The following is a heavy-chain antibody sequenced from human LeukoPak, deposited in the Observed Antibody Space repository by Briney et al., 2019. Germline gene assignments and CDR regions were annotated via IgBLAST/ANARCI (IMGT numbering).Heavy chain of an antibody. CDR1: GGSFSGYY. Sequence: SETLSLTCAVYGGSFSGYYWSWIRQPPGKGLEWIGEINHSGSTNYNPSLKSRVTISVDTSKNQFSLKLSSVTAADTAVYYCARFAGYCSSTSCSSAYYYYYGMDVWGQGTTVTVSS. CDR3: ARFAGYCSSTSCSSAYYYYYGMDV. CDR2: INHSGST. D-gene: IGHD2-2*01. J-gene: IGHJ6*02. V-gene: IGHV4-34*01.